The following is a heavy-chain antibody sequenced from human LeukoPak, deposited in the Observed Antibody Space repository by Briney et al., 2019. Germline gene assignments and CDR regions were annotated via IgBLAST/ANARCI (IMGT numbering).Heavy chain of an antibody. CDR2: IRSKAYGGTT. V-gene: IGHV3-49*03. J-gene: IGHJ3*02. CDR1: GFTFGDYA. D-gene: IGHD3-9*01. Sequence: GGSLRLSCTASGFTFGDYAMSWFRQAPGKGLEWVGFIRSKAYGGTTEYAASVKGRFTISRDDSKSIAYLQMNSLKTEDTAVYYCTRAPRSVGRYFDWLLVEPGDAFDIWGQGTMVTVSS. CDR3: TRAPRSVGRYFDWLLVEPGDAFDI.